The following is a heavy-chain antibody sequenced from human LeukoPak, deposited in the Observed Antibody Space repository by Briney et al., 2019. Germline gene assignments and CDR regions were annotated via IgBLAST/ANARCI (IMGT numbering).Heavy chain of an antibody. V-gene: IGHV4-59*01. J-gene: IGHJ4*02. CDR2: IYYSGST. CDR3: AGVAQHRGPPAEY. Sequence: SETLSLTCTVSGGSISTYYWGWIRQPPGKGLEWIGYIYYSGSTNYNPSLKRRVTISVDTSKNQFSLKLTSVTAADTAMYYCAGVAQHRGPPAEYGGKGPLVAVSS. CDR1: GGSISTYY. D-gene: IGHD6-6*01.